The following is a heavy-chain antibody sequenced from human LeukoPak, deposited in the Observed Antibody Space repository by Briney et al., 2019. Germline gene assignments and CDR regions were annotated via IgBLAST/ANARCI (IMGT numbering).Heavy chain of an antibody. J-gene: IGHJ5*02. V-gene: IGHV3-48*01. Sequence: GGSLRLSCAASGFTFSDYTMTWVRQAPGKGLEWISYIDISSSSTYYADSVKGRFTIYRDNAKNSLYLQMSSLRAEDTALYYCARGPPLFDPWGQGTLVTVSS. CDR3: ARGPPLFDP. CDR1: GFTFSDYT. CDR2: IDISSSST.